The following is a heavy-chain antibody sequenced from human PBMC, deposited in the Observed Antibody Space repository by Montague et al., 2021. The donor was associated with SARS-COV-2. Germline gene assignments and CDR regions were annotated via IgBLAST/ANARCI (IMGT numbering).Heavy chain of an antibody. J-gene: IGHJ4*02. CDR2: ISSSSSYI. CDR1: GFTFSSYS. D-gene: IGHD6-19*01. Sequence: SLRLSCAASGFTFSSYSMNWVRQAPGKGLEWVSSISSSSSYIYYADSVKGRFTISRDNAKNSLYLQMYSLRAEDMAVYYCARDRYSSGHYADYWGQGTLVTVSS. V-gene: IGHV3-21*01. CDR3: ARDRYSSGHYADY.